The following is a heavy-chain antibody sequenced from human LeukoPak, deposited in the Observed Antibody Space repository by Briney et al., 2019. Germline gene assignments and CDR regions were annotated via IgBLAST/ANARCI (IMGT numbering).Heavy chain of an antibody. D-gene: IGHD6-13*01. V-gene: IGHV4-39*07. CDR1: GGSISSVNYY. J-gene: IGHJ4*02. CDR3: ARGRYSTVATAGYRFDY. CDR2: IYYNGST. Sequence: SETLSLTCIVSGGSISSVNYYWDWIRQPPGKGLEWIGNIYYNGSTYYNPSLKGRVTISVDTSRSQFSLKLTSVTAADTAVYYCARGRYSTVATAGYRFDYWGQGTLVTVSS.